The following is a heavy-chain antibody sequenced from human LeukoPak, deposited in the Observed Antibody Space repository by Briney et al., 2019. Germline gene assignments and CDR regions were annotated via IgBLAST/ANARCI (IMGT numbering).Heavy chain of an antibody. CDR3: ARVPYYYDSDAFDI. CDR2: ISSSSSYI. D-gene: IGHD3-22*01. V-gene: IGHV3-21*01. CDR1: GFTFSSYS. Sequence: PGGSLRLSCAASGFTFSSYSMNWVRQAPGKGLEWVSSISSSSSYIYYANSVKGRFTISRDNAKNSLYLQMNSLRAEDTAVYYCARVPYYYDSDAFDIWGQGTMVTVSS. J-gene: IGHJ3*02.